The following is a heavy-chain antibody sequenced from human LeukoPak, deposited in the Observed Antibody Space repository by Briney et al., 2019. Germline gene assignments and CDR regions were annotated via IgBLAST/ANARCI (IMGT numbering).Heavy chain of an antibody. D-gene: IGHD2-8*01. CDR1: GFTFSSYN. J-gene: IGHJ6*03. CDR2: ITSSSSYI. Sequence: GGSLRLSCAASGFTFSSYNMNWVRQAPGKGLEWVSSITSSSSYIYYADSVKGRFTISRDNAKNSLYLQMNSLRAEDTAVYYCAREGYCTNGVCPPNLYYYYYMDVWGKGTTVTVSS. V-gene: IGHV3-21*01. CDR3: AREGYCTNGVCPPNLYYYYYMDV.